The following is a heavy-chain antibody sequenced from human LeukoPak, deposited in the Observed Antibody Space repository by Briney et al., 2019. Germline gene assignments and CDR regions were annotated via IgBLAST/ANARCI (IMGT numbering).Heavy chain of an antibody. CDR3: ARCGAAVTTHFSH. J-gene: IGHJ4*02. Sequence: ASVQVSRKASGYSFSIYGITWARQAPGQGLEYLGWISASDGTTNYAQKVQDRVTMTTDTSTSTAYLELRSLRSEDAAVYYCARCGAAVTTHFSHWGQGTLVTVSS. CDR1: GYSFSIYG. D-gene: IGHD4-17*01. CDR2: ISASDGTT. V-gene: IGHV1-18*01.